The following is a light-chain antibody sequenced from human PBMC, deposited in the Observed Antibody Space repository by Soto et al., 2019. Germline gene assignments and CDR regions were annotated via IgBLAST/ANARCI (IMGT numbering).Light chain of an antibody. Sequence: EIVLTQSPGTLSLSPGERAALSCRASESVNTNCLVWYQQIPGQAPRLLIYGASRRATGTPARFSGSGSGTDFMLTISRLEPEDFAVYYCQQCGSSPLTFGGGTKVEIK. J-gene: IGKJ4*01. CDR3: QQCGSSPLT. CDR2: GAS. CDR1: ESVNTNC. V-gene: IGKV3-20*01.